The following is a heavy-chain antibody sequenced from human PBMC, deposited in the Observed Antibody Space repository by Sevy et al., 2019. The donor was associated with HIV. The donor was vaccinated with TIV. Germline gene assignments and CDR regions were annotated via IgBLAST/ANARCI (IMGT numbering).Heavy chain of an antibody. V-gene: IGHV3-7*01. CDR2: IKEDGSDK. CDR1: GLTFSNSW. Sequence: GESLKICCAASGLTFSNSWMGWVRQAPGKGLEWVATIKEDGSDKYYVDSVKGRFIVSRDNTKNSVFLQMNSLRDEDTAVYYCVKGRGGYWGQGALVTVSS. J-gene: IGHJ4*02. CDR3: VKGRGGY. D-gene: IGHD3-16*01.